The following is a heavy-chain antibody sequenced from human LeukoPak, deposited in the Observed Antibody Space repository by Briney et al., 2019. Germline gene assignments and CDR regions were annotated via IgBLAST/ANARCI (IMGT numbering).Heavy chain of an antibody. CDR1: GYTLTELS. D-gene: IGHD2-15*01. V-gene: IGHV1-24*01. J-gene: IGHJ5*02. CDR2: FDPEDGET. CDR3: ATGAGRVVVVAATRENWFDP. Sequence: ASVKVSCKVSGYTLTELSMHWVRQAPGKGLEWMGGFDPEDGETIYAQKFQGRATMTEDTSTDTAYMELSSLRSEDTAVYYCATGAGRVVVVAATRENWFDPWGQGTLVTVSS.